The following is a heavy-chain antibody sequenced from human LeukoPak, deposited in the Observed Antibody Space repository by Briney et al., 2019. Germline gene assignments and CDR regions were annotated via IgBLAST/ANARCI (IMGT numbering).Heavy chain of an antibody. CDR1: GYTLTELS. Sequence: ASVKVSCKVSGYTLTELSMHWVRQAPGKGLEWMGGFDPEDGETIYAQKFQGRVTMTEDTSIDTAYMELSSLRSEDTAVYYCATDLNMDTALGIWGQGTMVTVSS. CDR3: ATDLNMDTALGI. V-gene: IGHV1-24*01. CDR2: FDPEDGET. D-gene: IGHD5-18*01. J-gene: IGHJ3*01.